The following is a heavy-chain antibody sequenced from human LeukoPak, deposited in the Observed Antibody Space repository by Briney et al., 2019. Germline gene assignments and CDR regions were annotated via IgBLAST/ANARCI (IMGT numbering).Heavy chain of an antibody. CDR1: GFTFSSYS. D-gene: IGHD6-13*01. Sequence: PGGSLRLSCAASGFTFSSYSMNWVRQAPGKGLEWASSISSSSSYIYYADSVKGRFTISRDNAKNSLYLQMNSLRAEDTAVYYCARGVRVRIAAAGIGFDYWGQGTLVTVSS. CDR2: ISSSSSYI. J-gene: IGHJ4*02. V-gene: IGHV3-21*01. CDR3: ARGVRVRIAAAGIGFDY.